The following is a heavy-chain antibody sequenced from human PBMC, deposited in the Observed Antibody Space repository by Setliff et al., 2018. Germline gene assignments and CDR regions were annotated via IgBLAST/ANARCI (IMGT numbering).Heavy chain of an antibody. Sequence: ASVKVSCKASGYIFNTFGINWMRRAPGQGLEWIGWISPYNGDTKYAQNLQGRVTLTTDTSTSTAYVEVRSLRSDDAAVYYCARGPGPRVVVAMPFDHWGQGALVTVSS. V-gene: IGHV1-18*01. CDR2: ISPYNGDT. J-gene: IGHJ4*02. CDR3: ARGPGPRVVVAMPFDH. D-gene: IGHD3-22*01. CDR1: GYIFNTFG.